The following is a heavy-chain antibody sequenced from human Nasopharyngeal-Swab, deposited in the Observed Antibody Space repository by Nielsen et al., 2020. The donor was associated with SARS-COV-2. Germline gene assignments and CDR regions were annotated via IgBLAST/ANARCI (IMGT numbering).Heavy chain of an antibody. CDR3: ARARGAYGDYYYYYYTDV. V-gene: IGHV6-1*01. J-gene: IGHJ6*03. Sequence: SQTLSLTCAISGDSVSSSSAAWIWIRQSPSRRLERLGRTYYRSKWNNDYAVSGKSRITINPDTSKNQFSLHLNSVTPEDTAVYYCARARGAYGDYYYYYYTDVWGKGTTVTVSS. D-gene: IGHD4-17*01. CDR1: GDSVSSSSAA. CDR2: TYYRSKWNN.